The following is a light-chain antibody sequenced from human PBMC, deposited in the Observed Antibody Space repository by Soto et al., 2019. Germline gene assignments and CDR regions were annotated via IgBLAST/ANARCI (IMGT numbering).Light chain of an antibody. Sequence: QSVLTQSPSASASLGASVKLTCTLNSGHSSYAIAWHQQQPEKGPRYLMKVNSDGSHFKGDGIPDRFSGSSSGAERYLTISSLQSEDEADYYCQTWGTGIVLFGGGTKVTVL. V-gene: IGLV4-69*01. CDR1: SGHSSYA. CDR3: QTWGTGIVL. CDR2: VNSDGSH. J-gene: IGLJ2*01.